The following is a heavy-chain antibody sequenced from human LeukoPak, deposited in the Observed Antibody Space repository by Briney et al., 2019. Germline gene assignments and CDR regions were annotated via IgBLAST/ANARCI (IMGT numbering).Heavy chain of an antibody. Sequence: SGGSLRLSCAASGFTFSDYYMSWIRQAPGKGLEWVSYISSSGSTIYYADSVKGRFTISRDNSKNTLYLQMNSLRAEDTAVYYCAKDHARWDYGDYDYWGQGTLVTVSS. CDR3: AKDHARWDYGDYDY. CDR1: GFTFSDYY. J-gene: IGHJ4*02. V-gene: IGHV3-11*04. D-gene: IGHD4-17*01. CDR2: ISSSGSTI.